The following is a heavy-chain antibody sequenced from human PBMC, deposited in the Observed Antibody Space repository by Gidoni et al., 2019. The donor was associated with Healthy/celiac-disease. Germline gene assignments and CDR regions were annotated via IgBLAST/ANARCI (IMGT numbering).Heavy chain of an antibody. V-gene: IGHV3-21*01. J-gene: IGHJ6*02. CDR3: ATRPSTTVTTNYYYGMDV. CDR2: ISSSSSYI. D-gene: IGHD4-17*01. CDR1: GFTFSSYS. Sequence: EVQLVESGGGLVKPGGTLRLTCAASGFTFSSYSMNWVRQAPGKGLEWVSSISSSSSYIYDADSVKGRFTISRDNAKNSLYLQMNSLRAEDTAVYYCATRPSTTVTTNYYYGMDVWGQGTTVTVSS.